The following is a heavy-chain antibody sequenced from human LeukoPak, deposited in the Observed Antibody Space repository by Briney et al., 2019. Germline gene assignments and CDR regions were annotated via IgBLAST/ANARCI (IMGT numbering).Heavy chain of an antibody. CDR2: ISSSSVTI. D-gene: IGHD6-13*01. V-gene: IGHV3-48*01. J-gene: IGHJ4*02. CDR1: GFTFSDYS. Sequence: GESLRLSCAASGFTFSDYSMNWVRQAPGKGLEWLSYISSSSVTIHYADSVKGRFTMSRDNAKNSLYLQMNSLRAEDTAVYYCARGHSSSWMSEIDYWGQGTLVTVSS. CDR3: ARGHSSSWMSEIDY.